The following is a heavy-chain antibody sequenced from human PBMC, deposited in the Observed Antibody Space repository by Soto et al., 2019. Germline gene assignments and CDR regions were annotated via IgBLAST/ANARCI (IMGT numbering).Heavy chain of an antibody. J-gene: IGHJ4*02. D-gene: IGHD7-27*01. CDR2: FYYSGRT. CDR1: GGSISSSTYY. Sequence: QLQLQESGPGLVKPSETLSLTCTVSGGSISSSTYYWGWIRQPPGKGLEWIGSFYYSGRTYYNPSLKSRVPTPVDTSKNQFTLNRSSVTAAATAVYFCARSKLGIFAGYFDYWGQGTLVTVSS. CDR3: ARSKLGIFAGYFDY. V-gene: IGHV4-39*01.